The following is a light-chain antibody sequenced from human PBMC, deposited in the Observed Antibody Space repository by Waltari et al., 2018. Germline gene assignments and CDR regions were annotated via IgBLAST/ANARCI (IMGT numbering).Light chain of an antibody. CDR1: QSISTW. CDR3: QQYNESPYT. J-gene: IGKJ2*01. CDR2: KAS. Sequence: DIQMTQSPSTLSASVGDRVTITCRASQSISTWLAWYQQIPGEAPKLLIYKASSLESVVPSRFSGSGSGTEFTLTISSLRPDDFATYYCQQYNESPYTFGQGTKLEIK. V-gene: IGKV1-5*03.